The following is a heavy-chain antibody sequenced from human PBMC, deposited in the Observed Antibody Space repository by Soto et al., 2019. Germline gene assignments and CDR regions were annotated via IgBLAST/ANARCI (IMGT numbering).Heavy chain of an antibody. CDR1: GFTFSSYA. CDR2: ISYDGSNK. J-gene: IGHJ4*02. D-gene: IGHD5-18*01. Sequence: GGSLRLSCAASGFTFSSYAMHWVRQAPGKGLEWVAVISYDGSNKYYADSVKGRFTISRDNSKNTLYLQMNSLRAEDTAVYYCAKNLGYSYGCYFDYWGQGTLVAVSS. CDR3: AKNLGYSYGCYFDY. V-gene: IGHV3-30*18.